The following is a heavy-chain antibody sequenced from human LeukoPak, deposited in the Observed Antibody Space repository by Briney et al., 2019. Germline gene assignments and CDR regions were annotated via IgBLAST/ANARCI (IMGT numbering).Heavy chain of an antibody. CDR2: INNDGSST. CDR1: VFTFINYW. D-gene: IGHD4-17*01. Sequence: WGALRLSCAASVFTFINYWMHWVRQAPGKGRAWVSRINNDGSSTSYADSGEGRFTNSRDNAKNTLYLQMKSLRAEETAVYYCARDPRDYGDYGGGYFDYWGQGTPVSVSS. V-gene: IGHV3-74*01. J-gene: IGHJ4*02. CDR3: ARDPRDYGDYGGGYFDY.